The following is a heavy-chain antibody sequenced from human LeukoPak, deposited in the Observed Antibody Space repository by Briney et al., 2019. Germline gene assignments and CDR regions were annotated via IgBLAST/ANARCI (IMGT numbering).Heavy chain of an antibody. J-gene: IGHJ4*02. Sequence: GESLKISCKDPGYSFTSHWIGWVRQMPGKGLEWMGIIYPGDSDTRYSPSFQGQVTISADKSIYTAYLQWSSLKASDTAMYYCTIHSGNSGQAYWGQGTLVTVSS. CDR1: GYSFTSHW. CDR2: IYPGDSDT. CDR3: TIHSGNSGQAY. V-gene: IGHV5-51*01. D-gene: IGHD4-23*01.